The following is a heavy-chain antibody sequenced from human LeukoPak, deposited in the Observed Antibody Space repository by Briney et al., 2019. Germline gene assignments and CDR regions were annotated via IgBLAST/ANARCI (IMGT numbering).Heavy chain of an antibody. J-gene: IGHJ4*02. V-gene: IGHV1-18*01. CDR2: ISTYNDDT. Sequence: ASVRVSCKSSGYTFSTYGIHWVRQVPGQGLEWMGWISTYNDDTDYAQKFQGRVTMTTDTSTSTAYMELRSLRSDDTAVYYCARDRGIAVAAGGYWGQGTLVTVSS. D-gene: IGHD6-19*01. CDR1: GYTFSTYG. CDR3: ARDRGIAVAAGGY.